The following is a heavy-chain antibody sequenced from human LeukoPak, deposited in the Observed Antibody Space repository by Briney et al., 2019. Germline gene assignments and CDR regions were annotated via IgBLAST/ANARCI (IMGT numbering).Heavy chain of an antibody. V-gene: IGHV1-2*02. J-gene: IGHJ4*02. CDR3: ASEYCSSTSCYSNYFDS. D-gene: IGHD2-2*01. CDR2: INPNSVGT. CDR1: GYTFTGYY. Sequence: ASVKVSCKASGYTFTGYYMHWVRQAPGQGREWMGWINPNSVGTNYAQKFQGRVTMTRDTSISTAYMELSRLTSDDTALYYCASEYCSSTSCYSNYFDSWGQGTPVTVSS.